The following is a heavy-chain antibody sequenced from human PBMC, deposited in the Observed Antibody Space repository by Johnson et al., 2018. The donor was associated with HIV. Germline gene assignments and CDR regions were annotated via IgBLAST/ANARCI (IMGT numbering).Heavy chain of an antibody. CDR1: GFTFSAYY. Sequence: QVQLVESGGGLVKPGGSLRLSCAASGFTFSAYYMSWIRQAPGKGLEWVSYISSGGSSIYYADLVKGRFTISRDNAKKSMYLKMNSLRAEDPAVYYCARVYMLFIAADAFDIWGQGTMVTVSS. CDR3: ARVYMLFIAADAFDI. V-gene: IGHV3-11*04. J-gene: IGHJ3*02. D-gene: IGHD2-21*01. CDR2: ISSGGSSI.